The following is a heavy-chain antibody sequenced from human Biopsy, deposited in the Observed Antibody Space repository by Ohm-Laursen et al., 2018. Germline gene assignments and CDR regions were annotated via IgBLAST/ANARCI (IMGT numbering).Heavy chain of an antibody. CDR2: IFKDGNT. Sequence: SQTLSLTCVVSGYSISSDYRWGWIRQAPGKTLEWLGNIFKDGNTHYNPSLRSRLIISIDTSKNQFSLMMTSVSGADTAVYFCARGMRTTGWPYFDYWGQGILATVSS. CDR1: GYSISSDYR. V-gene: IGHV4-38-2*01. D-gene: IGHD2/OR15-2a*01. J-gene: IGHJ4*02. CDR3: ARGMRTTGWPYFDY.